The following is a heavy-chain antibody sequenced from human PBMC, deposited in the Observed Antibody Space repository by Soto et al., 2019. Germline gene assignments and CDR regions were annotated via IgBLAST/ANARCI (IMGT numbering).Heavy chain of an antibody. CDR1: GYTLTELS. CDR3: AREPYYDILTGYYTRPYYYYGMDV. Sequence: ASVKVSCKVSGYTLTELSMHWVRQAPGKGLEWMGGFDPEDGETIYAQKFQGRVTITADESASTAYMELSSLRSEDTAVYYCAREPYYDILTGYYTRPYYYYGMDVWGQGTTVTVSS. J-gene: IGHJ6*02. V-gene: IGHV1-24*01. CDR2: FDPEDGET. D-gene: IGHD3-9*01.